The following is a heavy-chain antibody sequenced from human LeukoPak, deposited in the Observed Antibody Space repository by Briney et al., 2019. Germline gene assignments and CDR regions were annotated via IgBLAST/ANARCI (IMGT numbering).Heavy chain of an antibody. J-gene: IGHJ4*02. Sequence: PGGSLRLSCAASGFTFSTYAMNWVRQAPGKGLEWVSGISGSGDNTYHADSVKGRFSISRDNSKNTLYLQMNSLRAEDTAVYYCARDGVEMATILDYWGQGTLVTVSS. CDR3: ARDGVEMATILDY. CDR2: ISGSGDNT. D-gene: IGHD5-24*01. CDR1: GFTFSTYA. V-gene: IGHV3-23*01.